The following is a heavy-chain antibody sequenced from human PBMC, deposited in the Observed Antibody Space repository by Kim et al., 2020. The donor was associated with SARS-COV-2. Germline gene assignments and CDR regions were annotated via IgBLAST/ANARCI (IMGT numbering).Heavy chain of an antibody. CDR1: GYTFTGYY. V-gene: IGHV1-2*02. CDR3: ARDARVRKKTVGIIDP. CDR2: INPNSGGT. J-gene: IGHJ5*02. D-gene: IGHD1-26*01. Sequence: ASVKVSCKASGYTFTGYYMHWVRQAPGQGLEWMGWINPNSGGTNYAQKFQGRVTMTRDTSISTAYMELSRLRSDDTAVYYCARDARVRKKTVGIIDPWGQGTLVTVSS.